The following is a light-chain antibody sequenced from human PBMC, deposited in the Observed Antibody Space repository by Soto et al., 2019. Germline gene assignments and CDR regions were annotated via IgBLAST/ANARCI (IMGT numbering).Light chain of an antibody. CDR3: MQALHILPT. J-gene: IGKJ1*01. V-gene: IGKV2-28*01. CDR2: LGS. CDR1: QSLLHSNGYNY. Sequence: DIVMIQSPLSLPVTPGEPASISCRSSQSLLHSNGYNYLDWYLLKPGRSPLLLIDLGSNRASGVHDRFSGSGSGTDFTPKISRVEAEDVGVYYCMQALHILPTFGQGTKVEIK.